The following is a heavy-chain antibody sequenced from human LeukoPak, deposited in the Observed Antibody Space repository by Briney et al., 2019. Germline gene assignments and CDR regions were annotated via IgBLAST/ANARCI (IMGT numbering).Heavy chain of an antibody. CDR3: ARDLVAATIGSGSYWFDP. J-gene: IGHJ5*02. D-gene: IGHD2-15*01. CDR2: INPNSGGT. CDR1: GYTFTGYY. V-gene: IGHV1-2*02. Sequence: GASVKVSCKASGYTFTGYYMHWVRQAPGQGLEWMGWINPNSGGTNYAQKFQGRVTMTRDTSISTAYMELSRLRSDDTAVYYCARDLVAATIGSGSYWFDPWGQGTLVTVSS.